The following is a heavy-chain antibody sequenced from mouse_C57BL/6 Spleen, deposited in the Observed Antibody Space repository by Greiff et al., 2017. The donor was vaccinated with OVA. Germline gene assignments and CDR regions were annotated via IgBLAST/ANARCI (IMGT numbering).Heavy chain of an antibody. D-gene: IGHD1-1*01. CDR2: IYPGDGDT. CDR3: ARPDGSSPYWYFDV. CDR1: GYAFSSYW. J-gene: IGHJ1*03. V-gene: IGHV1-80*01. Sequence: QVQLQQPGAELVKPGASVKISCKASGYAFSSYWMNWVKQRPGKGLEWIGQIYPGDGDTNYNGKFKGKATLTADKSSSTAYMQLSSLTSEDSAVYFCARPDGSSPYWYFDVWGTGTTVTVSS.